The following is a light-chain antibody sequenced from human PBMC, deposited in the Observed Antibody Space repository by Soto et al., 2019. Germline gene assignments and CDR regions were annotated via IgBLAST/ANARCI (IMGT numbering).Light chain of an antibody. J-gene: IGLJ3*02. V-gene: IGLV4-60*02. Sequence: QLVLTQSSSASASLGSSVKLTCTLNSDYRNHIIAWHQQQSGKAPRYLMKVESSGRYNKGSGVPARFSGSSSGADRYVTISSLQFDDEADYYCETWDRNTRVFGGGTKLTVL. CDR1: SDYRNHI. CDR2: VESSGRY. CDR3: ETWDRNTRV.